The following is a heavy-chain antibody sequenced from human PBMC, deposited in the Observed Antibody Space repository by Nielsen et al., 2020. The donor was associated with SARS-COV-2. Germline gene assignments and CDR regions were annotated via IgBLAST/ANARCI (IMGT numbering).Heavy chain of an antibody. J-gene: IGHJ6*02. D-gene: IGHD2-2*02. V-gene: IGHV3-48*04. CDR2: ISSSGSTI. CDR3: ARDGCSSTSCYINGDYYYYYGMDV. CDR1: GFTFSSYW. Sequence: GESLKISCAASGFTFSSYWMNWVRQAPGKGLEWVSYISSSGSTIYYADSVKGRFTISRDNAKNSLYLQMNSLRAEDTAVYYCARDGCSSTSCYINGDYYYYYGMDVWGQGTTVTVSS.